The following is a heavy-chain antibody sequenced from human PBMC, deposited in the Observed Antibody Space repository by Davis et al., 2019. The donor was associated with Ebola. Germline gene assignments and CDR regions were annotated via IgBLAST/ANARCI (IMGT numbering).Heavy chain of an antibody. D-gene: IGHD2-8*01. CDR1: GYTFTTYY. J-gene: IGHJ4*02. CDR2: INPSGGST. CDR3: ARGQKYGQYYFDY. Sequence: ASVKVSCKASGYTFTTYYIHWVRQAPGQGLEWMGIINPSGGSTHYAQKFQGRVTMTRDTSTGTVYMDLSSLRSEDTAVYYCARGQKYGQYYFDYWGQGTLVTVSS. V-gene: IGHV1-46*01.